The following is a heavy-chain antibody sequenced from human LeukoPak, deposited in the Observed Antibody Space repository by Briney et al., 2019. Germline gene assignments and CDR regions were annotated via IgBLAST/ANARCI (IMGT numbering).Heavy chain of an antibody. J-gene: IGHJ4*02. CDR1: GGSFSSSSYY. V-gene: IGHV4-61*01. CDR2: IYYSGST. Sequence: PSETLSLTCTVSGGSFSSSSYYWGWIRQPPGKGLEWIGYIYYSGSTNYNPSLKSRVTISVDTSKNQFSLKLSSVTAADTAVYYCARVRALSYYDSSGDLYYFDYWGQGTLVTVSS. CDR3: ARVRALSYYDSSGDLYYFDY. D-gene: IGHD3-22*01.